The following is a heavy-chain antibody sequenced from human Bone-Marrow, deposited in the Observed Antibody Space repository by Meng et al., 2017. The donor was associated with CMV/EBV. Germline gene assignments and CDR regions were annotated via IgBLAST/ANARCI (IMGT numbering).Heavy chain of an antibody. CDR3: ARHGRSSWCTFDANWFDP. D-gene: IGHD6-19*01. Sequence: SETLSLTCTVSGGSISSSSYYWGWIRQPPGKGLEWIGSIYYSGSTYYNPSLKSRVTISVDTSKNQFSLKLSSVTAADTAVYYCARHGRSSWCTFDANWFDPWGQGTLVTVSS. CDR2: IYYSGST. V-gene: IGHV4-39*01. CDR1: GGSISSSSYY. J-gene: IGHJ5*02.